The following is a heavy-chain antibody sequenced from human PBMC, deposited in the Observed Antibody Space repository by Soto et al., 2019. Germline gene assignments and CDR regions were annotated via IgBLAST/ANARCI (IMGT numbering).Heavy chain of an antibody. CDR2: IIPIFGTA. J-gene: IGHJ6*02. Sequence: ASVKVSCKASGGTFSSYAISWVRQAPGQGLEWMGGIIPIFGTANYAQKFQGRVTITADESTSTAYMELSSLRFEDTAVYYCARYYDILTGTSRSYYYYGMDVWGQGTTVTVS. CDR1: GGTFSSYA. D-gene: IGHD3-9*01. V-gene: IGHV1-69*13. CDR3: ARYYDILTGTSRSYYYYGMDV.